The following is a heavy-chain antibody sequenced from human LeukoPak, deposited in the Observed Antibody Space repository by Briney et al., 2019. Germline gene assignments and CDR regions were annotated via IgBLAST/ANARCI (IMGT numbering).Heavy chain of an antibody. Sequence: PSETLSLTCTVSGGSISNGDSYWTWVRQPPGKGLEYIGYIHYSGSTHYNPSLKSRVTIAIDTSKMQFSLRQSSVTAADTAVYYCARQWSSGSYLNWFDPWGQGTLVTVSS. CDR3: ARQWSSGSYLNWFDP. J-gene: IGHJ5*02. V-gene: IGHV4-30-4*01. D-gene: IGHD1-26*01. CDR2: IHYSGST. CDR1: GGSISNGDSY.